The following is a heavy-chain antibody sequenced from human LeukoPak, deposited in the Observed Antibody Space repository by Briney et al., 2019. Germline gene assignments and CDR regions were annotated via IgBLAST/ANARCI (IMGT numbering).Heavy chain of an antibody. V-gene: IGHV3-11*01. CDR3: AREGHNLWFGTGFDF. Sequence: GGSLRLSCAVSGFNFSDYYMSWIRQAPGKGLEWVSYISSSGSTIYYADSVKGRFTISRDNAKNSLYLQMNSLRPEDTAMYYCAREGHNLWFGTGFDFWGQGTLVTVSS. CDR1: GFNFSDYY. CDR2: ISSSGSTI. J-gene: IGHJ4*02. D-gene: IGHD3-10*01.